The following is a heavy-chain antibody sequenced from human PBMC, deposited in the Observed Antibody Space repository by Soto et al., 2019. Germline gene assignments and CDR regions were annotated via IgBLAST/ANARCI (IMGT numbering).Heavy chain of an antibody. J-gene: IGHJ3*02. V-gene: IGHV3-33*01. D-gene: IGHD3-22*01. CDR2: IWYDGSNK. CDR3: ARGDYYDSSGSPPPLAFDI. Sequence: QMQLVESGGGVVQPGRSLRLSCAASGFTFSSYGMHWVRQAPGKGLEWVAVIWYDGSNKYYADSVKGRFTISRDNSKNTLYLQMNSLRAEDTAVYYCARGDYYDSSGSPPPLAFDIWGQGTMVTVSS. CDR1: GFTFSSYG.